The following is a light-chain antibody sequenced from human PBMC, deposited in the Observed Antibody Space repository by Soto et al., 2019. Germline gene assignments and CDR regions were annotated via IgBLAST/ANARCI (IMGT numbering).Light chain of an antibody. CDR3: SSYTSSSTLVV. CDR2: EVS. CDR1: SSDVGGYNY. Sequence: QAVVTQPASVSGSPGQSITISCTGTSSDVGGYNYVSWYQQHPGKAPKLMIYEVSNRPSGVSNRFSGSKSGNTASLTISGLQAEDEADYYCSSYTSSSTLVVFGGGNKLTVL. J-gene: IGLJ2*01. V-gene: IGLV2-14*01.